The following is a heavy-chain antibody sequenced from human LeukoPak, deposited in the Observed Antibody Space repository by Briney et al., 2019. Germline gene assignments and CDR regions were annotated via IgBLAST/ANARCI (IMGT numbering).Heavy chain of an antibody. Sequence: GGSLRLSCAASGFTFSSYWMSWVRQAPGKGLEWVANIKQDGSESYYVDSVKGRFTVSRDNAKNSLYLQIISLRAEDTAVYYCARLGEKADFDYWGQGTLVTVSS. CDR3: ARLGEKADFDY. CDR2: IKQDGSES. J-gene: IGHJ4*02. D-gene: IGHD3-16*01. CDR1: GFTFSSYW. V-gene: IGHV3-7*01.